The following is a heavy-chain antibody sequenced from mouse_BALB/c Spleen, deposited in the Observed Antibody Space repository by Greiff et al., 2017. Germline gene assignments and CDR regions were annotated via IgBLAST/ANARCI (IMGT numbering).Heavy chain of an antibody. J-gene: IGHJ4*01. CDR3: ARSLHYYGSSYGAMDY. Sequence: VQLQQSGAELAKPGASVKMSCKASGYTFTSYWMHWVKQRPGQGLEWIGYINPSTGYTEYNQKFKDKATLTADKSSSTAYMQLSSLTSEDSAVYYCARSLHYYGSSYGAMDYWGQGTSVTVSS. D-gene: IGHD1-1*01. V-gene: IGHV1-7*01. CDR1: GYTFTSYW. CDR2: INPSTGYT.